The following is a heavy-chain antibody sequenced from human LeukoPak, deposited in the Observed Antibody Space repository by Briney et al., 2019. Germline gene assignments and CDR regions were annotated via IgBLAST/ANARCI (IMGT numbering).Heavy chain of an antibody. CDR2: MFYNGNT. Sequence: PSETLSLTCNVSGGSINGYYWTWIRQPPQKGLEWIGYMFYNGNTNYNPSLKSRATISVDTSQNQISLRLASVTAAGTGIYHCARLTREDGVDVWGQGTTATVSS. J-gene: IGHJ6*02. CDR3: ARLTREDGVDV. V-gene: IGHV4-59*01. CDR1: GGSINGYY.